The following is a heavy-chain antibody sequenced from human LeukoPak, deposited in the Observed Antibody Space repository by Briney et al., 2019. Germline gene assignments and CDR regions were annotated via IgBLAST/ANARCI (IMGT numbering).Heavy chain of an antibody. CDR2: IIPIFGTA. CDR1: GGTFSSYA. CDR3: ARVNCSSTSCFDAFDI. Sequence: SVKVSCTASGGTFSSYAISWVRQAPGQGLEWMGGIIPIFGTANYAQKFQGRVTITADESTSTAYMELSSLRSEDTAVYYCARVNCSSTSCFDAFDIWGQGTMVTVSS. D-gene: IGHD2-2*01. V-gene: IGHV1-69*13. J-gene: IGHJ3*02.